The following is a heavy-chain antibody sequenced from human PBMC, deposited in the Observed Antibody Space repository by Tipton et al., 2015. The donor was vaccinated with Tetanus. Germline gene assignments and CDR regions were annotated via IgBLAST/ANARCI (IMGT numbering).Heavy chain of an antibody. Sequence: SLRLSCAASGFIFSSYGVHWVRQAPGKGLEWLAVSWYDGTDKYYADSVKSRFTISRDNSKNTLYLQMNSLRAEDTALYYCAREADCSGGSCFSGDFDTWGQGTQVTVSS. CDR2: SWYDGTDK. CDR1: GFIFSSYG. CDR3: AREADCSGGSCFSGDFDT. D-gene: IGHD2-15*01. J-gene: IGHJ4*02. V-gene: IGHV3-33*01.